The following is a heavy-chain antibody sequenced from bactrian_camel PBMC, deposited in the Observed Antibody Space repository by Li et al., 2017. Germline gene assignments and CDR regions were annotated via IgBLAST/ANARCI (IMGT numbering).Heavy chain of an antibody. D-gene: IGHD6*01. CDR2: VYNGDGRT. J-gene: IGHJ4*01. CDR1: GLTSSHYC. V-gene: IGHV3S1*01. CDR3: AEGRGSRGEHCYSLNY. Sequence: HVQLVESGGGSVQTGGSLKLSRAVSGLTSSHYCMAWFRQSPGKEREAVATVYNGDGRTYYADSVKDRFIISQDNAKTLYLQMNGSKPEDTASYVCAEGRGSRGEHCYSLNYWGQGTQVTVS.